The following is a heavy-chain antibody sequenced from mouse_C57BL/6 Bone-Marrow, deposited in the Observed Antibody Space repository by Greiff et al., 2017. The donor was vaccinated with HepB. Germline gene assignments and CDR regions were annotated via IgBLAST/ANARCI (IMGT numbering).Heavy chain of an antibody. Sequence: VQRVESGAELVRPGASVKLSCKASGYTFTDYYINWVKQRPGQGLEWIARIYPGSGNTYYNEKFKGKATLTAEKSSSTAYMQLSSLTSEDSAVYFCARGAYYFDYWGQGTTLTVSS. CDR3: ARGAYYFDY. J-gene: IGHJ2*01. CDR1: GYTFTDYY. CDR2: IYPGSGNT. V-gene: IGHV1-76*01.